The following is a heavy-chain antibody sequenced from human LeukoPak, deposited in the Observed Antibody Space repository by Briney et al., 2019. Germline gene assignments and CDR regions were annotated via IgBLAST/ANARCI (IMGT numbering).Heavy chain of an antibody. Sequence: GGSLRLSCAASGFTLSSYAMSWVRQAPGKGLEWVSATSSSDAGTYYAESVGGRFTISRDNSKNTLFLQMNSLRAEDTAVYYCARVFYDSSGYYWSGFNYYYMDVWGKGTTVTISS. V-gene: IGHV3-23*01. CDR1: GFTLSSYA. CDR3: ARVFYDSSGYYWSGFNYYYMDV. CDR2: TSSSDAGT. D-gene: IGHD3-22*01. J-gene: IGHJ6*03.